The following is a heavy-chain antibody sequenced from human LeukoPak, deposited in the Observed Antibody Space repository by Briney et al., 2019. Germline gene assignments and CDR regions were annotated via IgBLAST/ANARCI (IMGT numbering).Heavy chain of an antibody. J-gene: IGHJ3*02. Sequence: QAGGSLRLSCAASGFTFSSYSMNWVRQAPGKGLEWVSYISSSGTIYYADSVKGRFTISRDNAKNSLYLQMNSLRAEDTAVYYCARVDQDAFDIWGQGTMVTASS. CDR2: ISSSGTI. V-gene: IGHV3-48*01. CDR1: GFTFSSYS. CDR3: ARVDQDAFDI.